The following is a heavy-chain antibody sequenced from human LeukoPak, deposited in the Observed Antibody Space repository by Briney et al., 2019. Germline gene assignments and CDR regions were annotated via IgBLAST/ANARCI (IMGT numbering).Heavy chain of an antibody. CDR3: ARDQYYYDSSGYYYYFDY. CDR2: IKQDGSEK. CDR1: GFTFSSYW. D-gene: IGHD3-22*01. J-gene: IGHJ4*02. V-gene: IGHV3-7*01. Sequence: GGSLRLSCAASGFTFSSYWMSWVRQAPGKGLEWVANIKQDGSEKYYVDSVKGRFTISRDNAKNSLYLQMNSLRAEDTAVYYCARDQYYYDSSGYYYYFDYWGQGTLVTVSS.